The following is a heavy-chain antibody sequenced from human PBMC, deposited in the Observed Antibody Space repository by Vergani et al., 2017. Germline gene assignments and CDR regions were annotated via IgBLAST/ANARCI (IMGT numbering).Heavy chain of an antibody. J-gene: IGHJ4*02. CDR1: GFTFSTYA. Sequence: EVQLLESGGGLVQPGGSLRLSCAASGFTFSTYAMTWVPQAPGKGLEWVSTISSDGGSTYYADSVKGRFTIPRDNSKNTLSLQMNSRTAEDTAIYYCAGPQGTSAYYYGGFDYWGQGILVTVSS. D-gene: IGHD3-22*01. CDR2: ISSDGGST. V-gene: IGHV3-23*01. CDR3: AGPQGTSAYYYGGFDY.